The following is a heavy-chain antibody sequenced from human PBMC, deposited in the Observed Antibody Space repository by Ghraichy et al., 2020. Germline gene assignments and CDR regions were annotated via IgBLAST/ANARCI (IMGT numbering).Heavy chain of an antibody. J-gene: IGHJ6*02. CDR1: GFTFSSYA. CDR3: AKKRIVGATSYYYYGMDV. V-gene: IGHV3-23*01. CDR2: ISGSGGST. Sequence: GGSLRLSCAASGFTFSSYAMSWVRQAPGKGLEWVSAISGSGGSTYYADSVKGRFTISRDNSKNTLYLQMNSLRAEDTAVYYCAKKRIVGATSYYYYGMDVWGQGTTVTVSS. D-gene: IGHD1-26*01.